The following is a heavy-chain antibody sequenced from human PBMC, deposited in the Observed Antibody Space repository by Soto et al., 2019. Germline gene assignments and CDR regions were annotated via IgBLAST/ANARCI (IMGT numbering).Heavy chain of an antibody. V-gene: IGHV4-59*01. CDR2: LYYGGIT. J-gene: IGHJ5*02. CDR3: AGGSSWDWFDP. D-gene: IGHD6-13*01. CDR1: GGSLSTYY. Sequence: PSETLSLTCTVSGGSLSTYYWSWIRQPPGKGLEWMGYLYYGGITYYNPSLKSRLTISEDTSKNQFSLKLSSVTTADTAVYYCAGGSSWDWFDPWGQGTLVTV.